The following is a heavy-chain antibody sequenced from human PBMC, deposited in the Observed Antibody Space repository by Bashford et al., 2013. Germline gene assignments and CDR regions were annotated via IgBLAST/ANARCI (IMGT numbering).Heavy chain of an antibody. CDR1: GGSFSGYY. J-gene: IGHJ3*02. Sequence: TLSLTCAVYGGSFSGYYWSWIRQPPGKGLEWIGEINHSGSTNYNPSLKSRVTISVDTSKNQFSLKLSSVTAADTAVYYCQRWAITGTPRHAFDIWGQGTMVTVSS. CDR3: QRWAITGTPRHAFDI. D-gene: IGHD1-20*01. CDR2: INHSGST. V-gene: IGHV4-34*01.